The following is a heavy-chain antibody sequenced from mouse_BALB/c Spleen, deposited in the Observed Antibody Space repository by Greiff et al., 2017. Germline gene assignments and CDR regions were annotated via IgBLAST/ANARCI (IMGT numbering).Heavy chain of an antibody. Sequence: DVQLVESGPELVKPGASVKISCKASGYSFTGYFMNWVMQSHGKSLEWIGRINPYNGDTFYNQKFKGKATLTVDKSSSTAHMELRSLASEDSAVYYCARDGNYAYWGQGTLVTVSA. D-gene: IGHD2-1*01. J-gene: IGHJ3*01. CDR2: INPYNGDT. V-gene: IGHV1-20*02. CDR1: GYSFTGYF. CDR3: ARDGNYAY.